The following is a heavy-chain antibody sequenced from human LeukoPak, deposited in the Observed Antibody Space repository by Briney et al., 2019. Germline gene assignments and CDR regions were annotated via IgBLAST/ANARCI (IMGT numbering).Heavy chain of an antibody. CDR2: IYYSGST. V-gene: IGHV4-59*01. CDR1: GGSISRYY. Sequence: SETLSLTCTVSGGSISRYYWSWIGQPPGKGLEWIGYIYYSGSTNYDPSLKSRVTISVDTSKNQFSLKLSSVTAADTAVYYCVRYYYDSSGYYNFDYWGQGTLVTVS. J-gene: IGHJ4*02. CDR3: VRYYYDSSGYYNFDY. D-gene: IGHD3-22*01.